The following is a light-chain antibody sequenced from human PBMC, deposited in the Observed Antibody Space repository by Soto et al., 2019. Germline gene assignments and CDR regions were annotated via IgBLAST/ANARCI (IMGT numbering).Light chain of an antibody. J-gene: IGKJ4*01. V-gene: IGKV3-11*01. CDR3: QQRSNWPPIT. CDR1: QSVSSY. Sequence: EIGLTQSQATLSLSPGERATPTCRASQSVSSYLAWYQQKPGQAPRLLIYDASNRATGIPARFSGSGSGTDFTLTISSLEPEDFAVYYCQQRSNWPPITFGGGTKVEIK. CDR2: DAS.